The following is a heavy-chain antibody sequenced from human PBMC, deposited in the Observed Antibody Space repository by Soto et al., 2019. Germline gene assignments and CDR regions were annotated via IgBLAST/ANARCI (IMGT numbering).Heavy chain of an antibody. CDR2: TSHDGSNQ. CDR3: AKETRSRAVTATRVNGMDV. J-gene: IGHJ6*02. D-gene: IGHD2-21*02. V-gene: IGHV3-30*18. CDR1: GFSFSDFG. Sequence: GGSLRLSCAPSGFSFSDFGMHWVRQAPGKGLEWVAATSHDGSNQYYGDSVKGRFSISRDHSNNRLYLQMNNLKVEDSAIYFCAKETRSRAVTATRVNGMDVWGQGTTVTVS.